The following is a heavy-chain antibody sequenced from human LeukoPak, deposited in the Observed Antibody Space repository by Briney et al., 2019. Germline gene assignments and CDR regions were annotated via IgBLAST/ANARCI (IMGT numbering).Heavy chain of an antibody. Sequence: GGSLRLSCAASGVTFSSYEMNWGRQAPGKGMEWVSYISSSGSTRYYEVSVKGRFTISRDNTKRSLYMQMKTLRAEETAVDYSSDLGITMIGCVWGKGPTVTISS. CDR2: ISSSGSTR. CDR1: GVTFSSYE. J-gene: IGHJ6*04. V-gene: IGHV3-48*03. D-gene: IGHD3-10*02. CDR3: SDLGITMIGCV.